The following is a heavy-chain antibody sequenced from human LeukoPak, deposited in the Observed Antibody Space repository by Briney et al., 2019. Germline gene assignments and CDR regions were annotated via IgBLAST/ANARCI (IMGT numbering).Heavy chain of an antibody. D-gene: IGHD2-2*01. CDR3: ARNLGYCSSTSCQNWFDP. J-gene: IGHJ5*02. CDR1: GGTFSSYA. V-gene: IGHV1-69*05. Sequence: SVKVSCKASGGTFSSYAISWVRQAPGQGLEWMGRIIPIFGAANYAQKFQGRVTITTDESTSTAYMELSSLRSEDTAVYYCARNLGYCSSTSCQNWFDPWGQGTLVTVSS. CDR2: IIPIFGAA.